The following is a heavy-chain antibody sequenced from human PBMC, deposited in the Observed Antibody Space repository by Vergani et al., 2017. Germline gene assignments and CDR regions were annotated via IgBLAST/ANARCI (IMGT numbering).Heavy chain of an antibody. D-gene: IGHD1-14*01. Sequence: QVQLQESGPGLVRPSETLSLTCTVSGGSLSGYYWNWIRQTPGEGLGWIGYVEDSGYFNYNPSLKTRVSMSSDTSNNQFSLMLSSVTVADTAVYYCARSIVSRNPADYFDNWGQGTLVTVSS. CDR1: GGSLSGYY. CDR2: VEDSGYF. CDR3: ARSIVSRNPADYFDN. V-gene: IGHV4-59*01. J-gene: IGHJ4*02.